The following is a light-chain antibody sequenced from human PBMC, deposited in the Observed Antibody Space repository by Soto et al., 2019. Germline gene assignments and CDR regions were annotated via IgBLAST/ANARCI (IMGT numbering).Light chain of an antibody. V-gene: IGKV3-15*01. Sequence: EIVMTQSPATLSVSPGEGATLSCRASQGIGDTLAWYQQKPGQTPRLLIYDTSIRATGVPARFSGSRSGAEFTLTISSLQSEDFAVYYCQQYEKWPPSITFGQGTRLEIK. J-gene: IGKJ5*01. CDR1: QGIGDT. CDR2: DTS. CDR3: QQYEKWPPSIT.